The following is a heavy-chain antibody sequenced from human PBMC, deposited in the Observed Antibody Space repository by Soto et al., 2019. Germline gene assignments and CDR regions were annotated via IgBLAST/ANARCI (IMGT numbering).Heavy chain of an antibody. J-gene: IGHJ4*02. Sequence: SVKGSCKASGYTLTSYGISWVRQARGQRLEWIGWIVVGSGNTNYAQKFQERVTITRDMSTSTAYMELSSLRSEDTAVYYCAADYYDSSGYYSLSSDYWGQGTLVTVSS. V-gene: IGHV1-58*02. CDR2: IVVGSGNT. CDR3: AADYYDSSGYYSLSSDY. CDR1: GYTLTSYG. D-gene: IGHD3-22*01.